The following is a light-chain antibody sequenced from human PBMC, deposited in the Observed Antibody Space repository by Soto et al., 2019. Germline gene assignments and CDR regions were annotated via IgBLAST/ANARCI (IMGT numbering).Light chain of an antibody. V-gene: IGLV2-8*01. Sequence: QSVLTQPPSASGSPGQSVTISCTGTSSDVGGSNYVSWYQQHPGKAPKLIIYEVTKRPSGVPDRFTGSKSGNTASLSVSGLQAEDEADYYCSSSANNKAVLFGGGTKVTVL. CDR3: SSSANNKAVL. CDR1: SSDVGGSNY. CDR2: EVT. J-gene: IGLJ2*01.